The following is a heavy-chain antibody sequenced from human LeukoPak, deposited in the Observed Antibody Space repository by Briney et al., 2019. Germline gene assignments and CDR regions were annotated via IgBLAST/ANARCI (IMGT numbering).Heavy chain of an antibody. CDR2: INSRSSYI. V-gene: IGHV3-21*01. Sequence: GGSLRLSCGASGLTFSTYSMNWVRHAPGEGVEWVSSINSRSSYIYYADSVKGRFTISRDNAKKSLYLQMNSLRGEDTAVYYCASGYGSGSYYKGYWYFDLWGRGTLVTVSS. CDR3: ASGYGSGSYYKGYWYFDL. J-gene: IGHJ2*01. D-gene: IGHD3-10*01. CDR1: GLTFSTYS.